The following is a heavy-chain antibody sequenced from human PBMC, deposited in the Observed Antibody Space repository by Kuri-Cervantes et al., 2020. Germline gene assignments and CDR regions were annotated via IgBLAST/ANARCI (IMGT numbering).Heavy chain of an antibody. Sequence: SETLPLTCTVSGGSISSGDYYWSWIRQPPGKGLEWIGYIYYSGSTYYNPSLKSRVTISVDTSKNQFSLKLSSVTAADTAVYYCARAFGGYSGYDNGLDYWGQGTLVTVSS. V-gene: IGHV4-30-4*01. CDR3: ARAFGGYSGYDNGLDY. J-gene: IGHJ4*02. D-gene: IGHD5-12*01. CDR1: GGSISSGDYY. CDR2: IYYSGST.